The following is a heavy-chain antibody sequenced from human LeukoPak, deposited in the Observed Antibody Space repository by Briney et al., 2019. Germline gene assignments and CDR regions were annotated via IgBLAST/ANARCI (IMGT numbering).Heavy chain of an antibody. CDR3: ARDRGSSGWYEFDY. V-gene: IGHV3-64*01. CDR2: ISSDGGST. Sequence: GGSLRLSCAASGIISSNYAMHWVRQGPGKGLECISTISSDGGSTYYANSVKGRFTISRDNAKNSLYLQMNSLRAEDTAVYYCARDRGSSGWYEFDYWGQGTLVTVSS. D-gene: IGHD6-19*01. CDR1: GIISSNYA. J-gene: IGHJ4*02.